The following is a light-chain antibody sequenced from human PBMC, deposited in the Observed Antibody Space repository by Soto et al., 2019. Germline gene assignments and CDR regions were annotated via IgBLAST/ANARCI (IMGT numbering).Light chain of an antibody. CDR1: QGISTN. J-gene: IGKJ1*01. CDR2: SAS. Sequence: EIVMTQSPATLSVSPGERATLSCRASQGISTNLAWYQQKPGQAPRLLIYSASTRATSFPDRFSGTGSGTEFTLTINSLQSEDSAVYYCQQYNNWPPWTFGQGTKVDIK. CDR3: QQYNNWPPWT. V-gene: IGKV3-15*01.